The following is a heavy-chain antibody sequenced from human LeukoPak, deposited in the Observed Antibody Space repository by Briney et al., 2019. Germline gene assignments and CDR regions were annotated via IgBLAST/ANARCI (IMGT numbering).Heavy chain of an antibody. CDR2: INHSGST. V-gene: IGHV4-34*01. J-gene: IGHJ5*02. Sequence: SETLSLTCAVYGGSFSGYYWSWIRQPPGKGLEWIGEINHSGSTNYNPSLKSRVTISVDTSKNQFSLKLSSVTTADTAVYYCARKHALGYCSGGSCYHLGRWFDPWGQGTLVTVSS. D-gene: IGHD2-15*01. CDR1: GGSFSGYY. CDR3: ARKHALGYCSGGSCYHLGRWFDP.